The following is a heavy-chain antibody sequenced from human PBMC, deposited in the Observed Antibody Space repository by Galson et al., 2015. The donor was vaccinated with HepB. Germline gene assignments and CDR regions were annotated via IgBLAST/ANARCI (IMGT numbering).Heavy chain of an antibody. CDR2: IRYDGTNE. CDR3: AKESTVTTKNWFDP. Sequence: SLRLSCAASGFSFSSYGMHWVRQAPGKGLEWVSFIRYDGTNEYYADSGKGRFTISRDNSKNTLYLQMNSLRAEDTAVYYCAKESTVTTKNWFDPWGQGTLVTVSS. J-gene: IGHJ5*02. D-gene: IGHD4-17*01. CDR1: GFSFSSYG. V-gene: IGHV3-30*02.